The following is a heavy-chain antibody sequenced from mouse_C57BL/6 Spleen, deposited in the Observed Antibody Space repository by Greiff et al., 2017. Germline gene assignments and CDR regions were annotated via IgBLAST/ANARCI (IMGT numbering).Heavy chain of an antibody. Sequence: EVMLVESGGDLVKPGGSLKLSCAASGFTFSSYGMSWVRQTPDKRLEWVATISSGGSYTYYPDSVKGRFTISRDNAKNTLYLQMSSLKSEDTAMYYCARQGVITTVVGGGAMDYWGQGTSVTVSS. CDR1: GFTFSSYG. V-gene: IGHV5-6*01. J-gene: IGHJ4*01. CDR2: ISSGGSYT. D-gene: IGHD1-1*01. CDR3: ARQGVITTVVGGGAMDY.